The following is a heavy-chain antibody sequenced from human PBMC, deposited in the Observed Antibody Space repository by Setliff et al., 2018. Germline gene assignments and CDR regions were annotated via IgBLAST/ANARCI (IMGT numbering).Heavy chain of an antibody. D-gene: IGHD3-10*01. CDR2: ISGSGGRT. Sequence: GGSLRLSCAASGFTFSNAWMSWVRKAPGTGLEWGSTISGSGGRTYYADFVKGRFTVSRDNSKNTLYLHMNSLRAEDTAVYYCAKVPGRGYYFFDYWGQGTLVTVSS. CDR3: AKVPGRGYYFFDY. V-gene: IGHV3-23*01. CDR1: GFTFSNAW. J-gene: IGHJ4*02.